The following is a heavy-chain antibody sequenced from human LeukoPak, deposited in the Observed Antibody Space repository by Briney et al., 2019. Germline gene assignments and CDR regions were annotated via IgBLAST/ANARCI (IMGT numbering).Heavy chain of an antibody. J-gene: IGHJ4*02. CDR2: IYTSGST. CDR1: GGSISSGSYY. Sequence: KPSETLSLTCTVSGGSISSGSYYWSWIRQPAGKGLEWIGRIYTSGSTNYNPSLKSRVTMSVDTSKNQFSLKLSSVTAADTAVYYCARDRYYYDSSGYYYFDYWGQGTLVTVPS. D-gene: IGHD3-22*01. CDR3: ARDRYYYDSSGYYYFDY. V-gene: IGHV4-61*02.